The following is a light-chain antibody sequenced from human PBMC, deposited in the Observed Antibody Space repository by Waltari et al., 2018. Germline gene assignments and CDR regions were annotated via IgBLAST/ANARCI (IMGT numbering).Light chain of an antibody. CDR1: QSIRDW. J-gene: IGKJ1*01. CDR3: QHYNSYSPWT. V-gene: IGKV1-5*03. CDR2: KTS. Sequence: DIQLTQSPSTLSASVGDRVTITCRASQSIRDWLAWYQQNPGKAPELLIYKTSTLESGVPARFSGSGSGTEFTLTITSLQPDDFASYFCQHYNSYSPWTFGQGTKVETK.